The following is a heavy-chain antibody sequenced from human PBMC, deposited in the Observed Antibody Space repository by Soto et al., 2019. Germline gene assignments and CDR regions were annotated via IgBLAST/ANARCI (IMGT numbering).Heavy chain of an antibody. CDR2: IDPSDSYT. CDR1: GYSFTCYW. V-gene: IGHV5-10-1*01. D-gene: IGHD6-13*01. Sequence: LGESLKISCKGSGYSFTCYWISWVRQMPGKGLEWMGRIDPSDSYTNYSPSFQGHVTISADKSISTAYLQWSSLKASDTAMYYCARQTAAAGTGFGYYYYGMDVWGQGTTVTVSS. CDR3: ARQTAAAGTGFGYYYYGMDV. J-gene: IGHJ6*02.